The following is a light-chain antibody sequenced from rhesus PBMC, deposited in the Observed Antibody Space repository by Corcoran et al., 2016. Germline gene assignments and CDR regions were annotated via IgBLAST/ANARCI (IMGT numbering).Light chain of an antibody. CDR3: QQHNSYPPT. CDR2: KAS. Sequence: DIQMTQSPSSLSASVGDTVTITCRASQGISSYLAWYQQKPGKAPKLLIYKASTLKSGVPSRFSGCGSGTDFTLPISSLQPEDFATYYCQQHNSYPPTFGGGTKVEIK. CDR1: QGISSY. J-gene: IGKJ4*01. V-gene: IGKV1-25*01.